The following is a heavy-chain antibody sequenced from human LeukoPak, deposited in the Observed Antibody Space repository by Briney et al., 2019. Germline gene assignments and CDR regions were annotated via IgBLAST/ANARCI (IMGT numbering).Heavy chain of an antibody. D-gene: IGHD3-3*01. Sequence: ASVKVSCKASGYTFTSYGISWVRQAPGQGLEWMGWISAYNGNTNYAQKLQGRVTMTTDTSTSTAYMELRSLRSDDTAVYYCARARITIFGVVDIDYWGQGTLVTASS. J-gene: IGHJ4*02. V-gene: IGHV1-18*01. CDR3: ARARITIFGVVDIDY. CDR1: GYTFTSYG. CDR2: ISAYNGNT.